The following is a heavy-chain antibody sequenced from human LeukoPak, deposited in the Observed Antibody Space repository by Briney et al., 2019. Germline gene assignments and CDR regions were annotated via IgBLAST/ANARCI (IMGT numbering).Heavy chain of an antibody. D-gene: IGHD3-16*02. V-gene: IGHV4-39*07. CDR1: SGSISTSNYY. J-gene: IGHJ6*03. CDR3: ARGHVWGSYRYTRYYYYYYMDV. CDR2: IFYSGST. Sequence: PSETLSLTCTVSSGSISTSNYYWGWVRQPPGKALEWIGNIFYSGSTYYSPSLKSRVTISLDTSRNQFSLKLNSVTAADTAVYYCARGHVWGSYRYTRYYYYYYMDVWGKGTTVTVSS.